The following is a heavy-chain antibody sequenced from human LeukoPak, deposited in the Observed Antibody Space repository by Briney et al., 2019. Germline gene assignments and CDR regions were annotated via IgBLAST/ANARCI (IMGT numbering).Heavy chain of an antibody. J-gene: IGHJ4*02. V-gene: IGHV4-39*07. CDR1: GGSISSSSYY. CDR2: IYYSGST. CDR3: ARGEVGAHDY. Sequence: PSETLSLTCTVSGGSISSSSYYWGWIRQPPGKGLEWIGSIYYSGSTYYNPSLKSRVTISVDRSKNQFSLKLSSVTAADTAVYYCARGEVGAHDYWGQGTLVTVSS. D-gene: IGHD1-26*01.